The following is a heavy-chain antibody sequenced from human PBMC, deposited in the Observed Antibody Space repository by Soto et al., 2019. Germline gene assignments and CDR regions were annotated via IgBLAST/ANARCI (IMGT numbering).Heavy chain of an antibody. D-gene: IGHD3-3*01. CDR1: GFTFSTYS. J-gene: IGHJ4*02. V-gene: IGHV3-48*02. Sequence: LRLSCAASGFTFSTYSMNWVRQAPGKGLEWVSYISSSSGTIYYADSVKGRFTISRDNAKNSLYLQMNSLRDEDAAVYYCARAYYDFWSSYLAYWGQGILVTVSS. CDR2: ISSSSGTI. CDR3: ARAYYDFWSSYLAY.